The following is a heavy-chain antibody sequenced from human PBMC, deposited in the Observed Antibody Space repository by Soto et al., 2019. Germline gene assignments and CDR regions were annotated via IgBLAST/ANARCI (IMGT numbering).Heavy chain of an antibody. CDR3: ARRGGETGAFDY. D-gene: IGHD1-26*01. CDR1: GDTLIKYA. V-gene: IGHV1-69*05. J-gene: IGHJ4*02. CDR2: SIPMYGTS. Sequence: SVKVSCKASGDTLIKYAINWVRQAPGQGLEWMGGSIPMYGTSNHAQKLQGRVTMTTDTSTSTAYMELRSLRSDDTAVYYCARRGGETGAFDYWGQGTLVTVSS.